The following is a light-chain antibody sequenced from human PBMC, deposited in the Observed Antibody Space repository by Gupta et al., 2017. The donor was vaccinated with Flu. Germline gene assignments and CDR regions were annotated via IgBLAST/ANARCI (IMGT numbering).Light chain of an antibody. Sequence: GQSTAISSSGNNSDIGAYSYVALYQQHPGKAPKLMIYEVRRLPAGVSTRFSGSKSGNTASLTIAGLQAEDEADYYGGSYGVVGVFGGGTKVTVL. CDR1: NSDIGAYSY. V-gene: IGLV2-14*01. CDR2: EVR. CDR3: GSYGVVGV. J-gene: IGLJ3*02.